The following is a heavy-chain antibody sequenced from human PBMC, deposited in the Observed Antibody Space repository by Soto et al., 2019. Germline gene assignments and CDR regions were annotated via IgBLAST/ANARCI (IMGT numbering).Heavy chain of an antibody. CDR1: GFTVSNNY. D-gene: IGHD3-22*01. Sequence: EVQLVESGGGLVQPGGSLRLSCAASGFTVSNNYMTWVRQAPGKGLEWVSVIYSGGSTYYADSVKGRFTLSRDNSKNPLYLQMNSLRAEDTAVYYCARGYDSSGFYYDYWGQGTLVTVSS. V-gene: IGHV3-66*01. J-gene: IGHJ4*02. CDR3: ARGYDSSGFYYDY. CDR2: IYSGGST.